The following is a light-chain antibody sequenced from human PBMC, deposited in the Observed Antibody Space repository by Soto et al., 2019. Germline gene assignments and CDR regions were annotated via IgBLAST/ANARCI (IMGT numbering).Light chain of an antibody. CDR1: GSDVGAYNY. CDR2: EVT. V-gene: IGLV2-14*01. Sequence: QSALTQPASVSGSPGQSITISCTGSGSDVGAYNYVSWYQQHPDKAPKLLIFEVTNRPSGVSDRSSGSKSGNTASLTISSLQAEDEADYYCSSYTSSSTPVVFGGGTKLTVL. J-gene: IGLJ2*01. CDR3: SSYTSSSTPVV.